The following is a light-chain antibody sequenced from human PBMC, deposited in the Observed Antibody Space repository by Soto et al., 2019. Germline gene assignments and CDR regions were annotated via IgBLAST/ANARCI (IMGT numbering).Light chain of an antibody. CDR1: QSVSSY. CDR3: QQRSNWPPGWT. CDR2: DAS. Sequence: EIVLTQSPATLSLSPGERATLSCRASQSVSSYLAWYQQKPGQAPRLLIYDASNRATGIPARFSDSGSGTDFTLTFSSLEPEDFAVYYCQQRSNWPPGWTFGQGTKVEIK. V-gene: IGKV3-11*01. J-gene: IGKJ1*01.